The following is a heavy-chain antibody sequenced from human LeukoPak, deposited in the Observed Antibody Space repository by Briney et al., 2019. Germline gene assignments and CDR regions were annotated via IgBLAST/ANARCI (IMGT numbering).Heavy chain of an antibody. CDR1: GGSISSYY. D-gene: IGHD3-10*01. CDR2: IYTSGST. V-gene: IGHV4-4*07. Sequence: SETLSLTCTVSGGSISSYYWSWIRQPAGKGLEWIGRIYTSGSTNYNPSLKSRVTISVDTSKNQFSLKLSSVTAADTAVYYCARCGSGSYYYYYYMDVWGKGTTVTISS. J-gene: IGHJ6*03. CDR3: ARCGSGSYYYYYYMDV.